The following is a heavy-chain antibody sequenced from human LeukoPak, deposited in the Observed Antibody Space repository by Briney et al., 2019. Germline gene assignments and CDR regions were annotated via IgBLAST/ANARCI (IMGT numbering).Heavy chain of an antibody. CDR3: ARVSFGIAVAGADY. J-gene: IGHJ4*02. Sequence: ASVKVSCKASGYTFTGYYMHWVRQAPGQGLEWMGWINPNSGGTNYAQKFQGRVTMTRDTSIGTAYMELSRLRSDDTAVYYCARVSFGIAVAGADYWGQGTLVTVSS. V-gene: IGHV1-2*02. CDR2: INPNSGGT. CDR1: GYTFTGYY. D-gene: IGHD6-19*01.